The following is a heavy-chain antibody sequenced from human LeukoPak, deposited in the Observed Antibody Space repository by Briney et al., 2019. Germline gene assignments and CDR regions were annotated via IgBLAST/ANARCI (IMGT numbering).Heavy chain of an antibody. CDR1: GGTFSSYA. V-gene: IGHV1-69*01. Sequence: GCSVKVSCKASGGTFSSYAISWVRQAPGQGLEWMGGIIPIFGTANYAQKFQGRVTITADESTSTAYMELSSLRSEDTAVYYCARDGGLGASGGMDVWGQGILVTVSS. CDR3: ARDGGLGASGGMDV. D-gene: IGHD3-16*01. CDR2: IIPIFGTA. J-gene: IGHJ4*02.